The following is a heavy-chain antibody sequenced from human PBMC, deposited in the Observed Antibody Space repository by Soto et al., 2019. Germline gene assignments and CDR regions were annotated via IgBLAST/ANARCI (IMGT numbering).Heavy chain of an antibody. CDR3: PRDDDHDANALEY. Sequence: SLRLSCAASGFTFSKYGMHWVRQAPGKGLEWVALIWNDGIRKVYVDSVKGRFTISRDNSKNTLDLQMNNLRDEDKAVYYCPRDDDHDANALEYSGPGTLVTVS. J-gene: IGHJ4*02. CDR2: IWNDGIRK. V-gene: IGHV3-33*01. CDR1: GFTFSKYG.